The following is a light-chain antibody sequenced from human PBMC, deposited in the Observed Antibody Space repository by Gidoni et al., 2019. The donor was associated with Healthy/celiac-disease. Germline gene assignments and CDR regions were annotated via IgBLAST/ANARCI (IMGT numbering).Light chain of an antibody. V-gene: IGKV1-39*01. CDR3: QQSYSTPRT. CDR2: AAS. Sequence: DSQMTQSPSSLSASVGDRVTITCRASKSISSYLDWSQLKPGKATKLLIYAASSLQSGVPSRFSGSGSWTDFTLTISSLQPEDFATYYCQQSYSTPRTFGQGTELEIK. J-gene: IGKJ2*01. CDR1: KSISSY.